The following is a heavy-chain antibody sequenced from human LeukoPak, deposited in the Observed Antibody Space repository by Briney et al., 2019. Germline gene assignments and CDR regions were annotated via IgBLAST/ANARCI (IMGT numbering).Heavy chain of an antibody. V-gene: IGHV5-51*01. D-gene: IGHD3-22*01. CDR3: ARRPEPHYYDSSGNYYDY. J-gene: IGHJ4*02. CDR2: IYPGDSDT. CDR1: GYSFTSYW. Sequence: GESLKISCKGSGYSFTSYWIGWVRQMPGKGLEWMGIIYPGDSDTRYSPSFQGQVTISADKSISTAYLQWSSLKASDTAMYYCARRPEPHYYDSSGNYYDYWVQGTLVTVSS.